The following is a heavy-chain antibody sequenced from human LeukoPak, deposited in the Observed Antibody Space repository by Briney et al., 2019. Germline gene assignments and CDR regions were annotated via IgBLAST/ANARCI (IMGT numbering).Heavy chain of an antibody. CDR3: ARESWLDGDYIRGAFDI. CDR1: GGSISSYH. Sequence: SETLSLTCTVSGGSISSYHWTWIRQPAGKGLEWVGHFYSSGSTNYNPSLKGRVTISVDTSKNQFSLKLSSVTAADTAVYYCARESWLDGDYIRGAFDIWGQGTMVTVSS. D-gene: IGHD4-17*01. V-gene: IGHV4-4*07. J-gene: IGHJ3*02. CDR2: FYSSGST.